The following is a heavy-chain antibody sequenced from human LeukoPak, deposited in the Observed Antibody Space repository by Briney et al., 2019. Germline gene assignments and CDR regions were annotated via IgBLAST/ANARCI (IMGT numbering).Heavy chain of an antibody. CDR1: GGSISRGGYY. V-gene: IGHV4-39*01. CDR2: IYYSGST. CDR3: ARHSPGYSSFNWFDP. D-gene: IGHD6-13*01. J-gene: IGHJ5*02. Sequence: SETLSLTCTVSGGSISRGGYYWRWVRQPPGRGLEWIGSIYYSGSTLYNPSLKSRVTISVDTSKNQLSLKLSSVTAADTAVYYCARHSPGYSSFNWFDPGGQGTLVTVSS.